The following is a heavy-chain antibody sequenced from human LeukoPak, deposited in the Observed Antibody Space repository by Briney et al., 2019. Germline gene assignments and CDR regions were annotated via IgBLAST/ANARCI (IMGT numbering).Heavy chain of an antibody. Sequence: SETLSLTCAVYGGSFSGYYWSWIRRPPGKGLEWIGEINHSGSTNYNPSLKSRVTISVDTSKNQFSLKLSSVTAADTAVYYCARGRNRSGWRTYYFDYWGQGTLVTVSS. V-gene: IGHV4-34*01. J-gene: IGHJ4*02. CDR2: INHSGST. CDR1: GGSFSGYY. CDR3: ARGRNRSGWRTYYFDY. D-gene: IGHD6-19*01.